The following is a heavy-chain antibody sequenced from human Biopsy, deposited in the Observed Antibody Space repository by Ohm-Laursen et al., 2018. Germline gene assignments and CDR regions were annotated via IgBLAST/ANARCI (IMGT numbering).Heavy chain of an antibody. D-gene: IGHD2-2*01. CDR1: GITTRRYW. V-gene: IGHV3-7*01. J-gene: IGHJ3*01. Sequence: GSLRLSCTASGITTRRYWMSWIRQAPGKGLEWVANIKQDGSEKNYVASVKGRFTISRDNAKDSLFLQMNSLRVEDTAVYYCVREMPHESSIRGSFDLWGQGTMVTVSS. CDR3: VREMPHESSIRGSFDL. CDR2: IKQDGSEK.